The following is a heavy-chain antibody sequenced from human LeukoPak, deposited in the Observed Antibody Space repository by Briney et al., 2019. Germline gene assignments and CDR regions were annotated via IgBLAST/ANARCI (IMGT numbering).Heavy chain of an antibody. CDR2: ITDSGGDT. J-gene: IGHJ4*02. CDR3: AKGSRASRPYYFDY. CDR1: GFTYSTYA. V-gene: IGHV3-23*01. Sequence: PGGSLRLSCAASGFTYSTYAMSWVRQAPGKGLEWISAITDSGGDTYYADSVKDRFTISRDNSKNALYLQMNSLRAEDTAVYYCAKGSRASRPYYFDYWGQGTLVTVSS. D-gene: IGHD6-6*01.